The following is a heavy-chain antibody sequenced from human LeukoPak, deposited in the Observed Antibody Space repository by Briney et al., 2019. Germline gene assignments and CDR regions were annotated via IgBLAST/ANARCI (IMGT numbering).Heavy chain of an antibody. V-gene: IGHV3-74*01. CDR3: ARSGFPGKWLRHHYFDY. Sequence: GGSLRLSCAASGFTFSSYWMHWVRQAPGKGLVWVSRINSDGSSTSYADSVKGRFTISRDNAKNTLYLQMNSLRAEDTAVYYCARSGFPGKWLRHHYFDYWGQGTLVTVSS. CDR2: INSDGSST. D-gene: IGHD5-12*01. J-gene: IGHJ4*02. CDR1: GFTFSSYW.